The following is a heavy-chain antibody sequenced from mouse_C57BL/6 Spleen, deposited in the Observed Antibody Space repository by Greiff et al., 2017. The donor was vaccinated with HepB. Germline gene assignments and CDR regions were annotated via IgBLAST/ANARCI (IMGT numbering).Heavy chain of an antibody. CDR3: ARRMVTTSYYYAMDY. CDR2: IYPRSGNT. Sequence: QVHVKQSGAELARPGASVKLSCKASGYTFTSYGISWVKQRTGQGLEWIGEIYPRSGNTYYNEKFKGKATLTADKSSSTAYMELRSLTSEDSAVYFCARRMVTTSYYYAMDYWGQGTSVTVSS. V-gene: IGHV1-81*01. D-gene: IGHD2-1*01. CDR1: GYTFTSYG. J-gene: IGHJ4*01.